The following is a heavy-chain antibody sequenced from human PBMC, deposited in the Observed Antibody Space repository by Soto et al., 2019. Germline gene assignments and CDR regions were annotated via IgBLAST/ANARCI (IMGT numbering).Heavy chain of an antibody. Sequence: QVQLVQSGAEVKKPGASVKVSCQGSGYSFTTYGITWVRQAPGQGLEWMGWISAHNGNTNYAQKLQGRVTVTRDTSTSTAYMELRSLSYDDTDGYDCASGWYVDYWGQGAPVTVSS. CDR1: GYSFTTYG. D-gene: IGHD2-15*01. J-gene: IGHJ4*02. CDR2: ISAHNGNT. V-gene: IGHV1-18*01. CDR3: ASGWYVDY.